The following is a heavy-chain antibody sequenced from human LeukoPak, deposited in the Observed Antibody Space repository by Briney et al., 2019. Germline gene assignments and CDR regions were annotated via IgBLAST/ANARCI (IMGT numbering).Heavy chain of an antibody. V-gene: IGHV4-39*01. CDR2: IYYSGST. CDR3: ARQGTVTTYYYYYYGMDV. Sequence: GSLRLSCAASGFTFSNYWMHWIRQPPGKGLEWIGSIYYSGSTYYNPSLKSRVTISVDTSKNQFSLKLSSVTAADTAVYYCARQGTVTTYYYYYYGMDVWGQGTTVTVSS. CDR1: GFTFSNYW. D-gene: IGHD4-17*01. J-gene: IGHJ6*02.